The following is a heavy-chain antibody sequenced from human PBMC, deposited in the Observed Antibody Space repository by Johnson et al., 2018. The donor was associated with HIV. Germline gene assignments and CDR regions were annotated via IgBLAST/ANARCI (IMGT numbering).Heavy chain of an antibody. J-gene: IGHJ3*02. D-gene: IGHD6-13*01. CDR2: IRYDGSNK. Sequence: QVQLVESGGGVVQPGGSLRLSCAASGFTFSSYGMHWVRQAPGTGLEWVAFIRYDGSNKYYADSVKGRLTISRDNSKNTLYLQMNSLRAEDQAVYYCAKIAAAGTYDAFDIWGQGTMVTVSS. CDR1: GFTFSSYG. CDR3: AKIAAAGTYDAFDI. V-gene: IGHV3-30*02.